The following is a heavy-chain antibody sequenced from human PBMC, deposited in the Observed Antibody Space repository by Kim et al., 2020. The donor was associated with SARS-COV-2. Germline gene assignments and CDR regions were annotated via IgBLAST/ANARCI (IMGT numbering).Heavy chain of an antibody. D-gene: IGHD3-22*01. V-gene: IGHV1-46*01. CDR1: GYTFTSYY. CDR3: ARDSGAEGYYDSSGYGAFDI. J-gene: IGHJ3*02. CDR2: INPSGGST. Sequence: ASVKVSCKASGYTFTSYYMHWVRQAPGQGLEWMGIINPSGGSTSYAQKFQGRVTMTRDTSTSTVYMELSSLRSEDTAVYYCARDSGAEGYYDSSGYGAFDIWGQGTMVTVSS.